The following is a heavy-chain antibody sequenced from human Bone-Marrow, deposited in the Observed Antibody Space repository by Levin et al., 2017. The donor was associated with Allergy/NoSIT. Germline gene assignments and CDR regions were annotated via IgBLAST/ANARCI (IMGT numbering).Heavy chain of an antibody. Sequence: ASVKVSCKASGYDFKDCYIYWVRQAPGQGLEWMGWIDPNSGDTKYAQRFQGRVSLTRDTSITTVYMEVRSLRSDDTAVYYCARARTGGDDEMDYWGQGTLVTVSS. CDR2: IDPNSGDT. CDR3: ARARTGGDDEMDY. V-gene: IGHV1-2*02. CDR1: GYDFKDCY. D-gene: IGHD3-16*01. J-gene: IGHJ4*02.